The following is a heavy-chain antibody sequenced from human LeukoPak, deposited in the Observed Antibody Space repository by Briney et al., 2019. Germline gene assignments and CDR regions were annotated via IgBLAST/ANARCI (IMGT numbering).Heavy chain of an antibody. CDR1: GFTFDDYG. CDR2: ISSSSSTI. V-gene: IGHV3-48*01. CDR3: ARETGNGFDYYYMDV. Sequence: GGSLRLSCAASGFTFDDYGMNWVRQAPGKGLEWVSYISSSSSTIYYADSVKGRFTISRDNAKNSLYLQMNSLRAEDTAVYYCARETGNGFDYYYMDVWGKGTTVTVSS. D-gene: IGHD3-3*01. J-gene: IGHJ6*03.